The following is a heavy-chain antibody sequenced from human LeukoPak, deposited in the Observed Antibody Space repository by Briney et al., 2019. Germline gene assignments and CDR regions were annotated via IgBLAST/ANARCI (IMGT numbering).Heavy chain of an antibody. CDR1: GGSISSYY. J-gene: IGHJ4*02. CDR3: ARVQPLEWLTHSFDY. D-gene: IGHD3-3*01. V-gene: IGHV3-7*01. CDR2: IKQDGSEK. Sequence: ETLSLTCTVSGGSISSYYWSWIRQPPGKGLEWVANIKQDGSEKYYVDSVKGRFTISRDNAKNSLYLQMNSLRAEDTAVYYCARVQPLEWLTHSFDYWGQGTLVTVSS.